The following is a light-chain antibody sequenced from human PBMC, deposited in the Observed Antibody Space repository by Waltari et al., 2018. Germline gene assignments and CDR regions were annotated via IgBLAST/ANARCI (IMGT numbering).Light chain of an antibody. CDR1: NIGYKG. J-gene: IGLJ3*02. Sequence: SYALAQPPSVSVAPGQTAKITCGGDNIGYKGVHWYQQKPGQAPLLVIYDDYDRPAGMPGRFSGSNTGNTATLTISRVEAGDEADYYCQVWDNSSDHVVFGGGTKLTVL. CDR3: QVWDNSSDHVV. CDR2: DDY. V-gene: IGLV3-21*02.